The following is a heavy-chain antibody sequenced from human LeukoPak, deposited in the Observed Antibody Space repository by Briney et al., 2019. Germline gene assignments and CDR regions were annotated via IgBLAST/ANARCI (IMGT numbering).Heavy chain of an antibody. V-gene: IGHV6-1*01. J-gene: IGHJ4*02. Sequence: SQTLSLTCAISGDSVSNNIATWDWIRQSPSRGLEWLGRTYYLSHWIRDYAESVRSRITINPDTSKNQFSMLLNSVRPGDPAVYFCARRGDGNSYYDYWGQGILVTVSS. D-gene: IGHD3-16*01. CDR2: TYYLSHWIR. CDR1: GDSVSNNIAT. CDR3: ARRGDGNSYYDY.